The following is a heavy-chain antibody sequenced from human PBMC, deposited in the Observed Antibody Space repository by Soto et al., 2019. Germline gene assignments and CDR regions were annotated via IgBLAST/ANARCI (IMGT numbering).Heavy chain of an antibody. V-gene: IGHV1-69*01. Sequence: QVQLVQSGAEVKKPGSSVKVSCKASGGTFSSYAISWVRQAPGQGLEWMGGIIPIFGTANYAQKFQGRVTITADESTSTAYMELSSLRSEDTAVYYCVHDYGGNSESPYYYYGTDVWGQGTTVTVSS. J-gene: IGHJ6*02. CDR1: GGTFSSYA. CDR2: IIPIFGTA. CDR3: VHDYGGNSESPYYYYGTDV. D-gene: IGHD4-17*01.